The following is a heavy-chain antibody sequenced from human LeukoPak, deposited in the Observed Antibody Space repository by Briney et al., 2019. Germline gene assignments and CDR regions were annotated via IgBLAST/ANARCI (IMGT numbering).Heavy chain of an antibody. CDR2: ICYSGST. V-gene: IGHV4-59*08. D-gene: IGHD2-2*01. CDR1: GGSISSYY. J-gene: IGHJ5*02. CDR3: ARTYCSSTSCYLVWFNP. Sequence: SETLSLTCTVSGGSISSYYWSWIRQPPGKGLEWIGYICYSGSTNYNPSLKSRVTISVDTSKNQFSLKLSSVTAADTAVYYCARTYCSSTSCYLVWFNPWGQGTLVTVSS.